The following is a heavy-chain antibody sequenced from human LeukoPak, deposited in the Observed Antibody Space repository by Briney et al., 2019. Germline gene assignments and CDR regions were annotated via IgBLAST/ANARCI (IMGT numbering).Heavy chain of an antibody. J-gene: IGHJ6*02. CDR2: IIPIFGTA. CDR3: ARDSLSTPRLYCSSTSCYAPDYYYGVDV. Sequence: SVKVSCKASGGTFSSYAISWVRQAPGQGLEWMGGIIPIFGTANYAQKFQGRVTITADESTSTAYMELSSLRSEDTAVYYCARDSLSTPRLYCSSTSCYAPDYYYGVDVWGQGTTVTVSS. D-gene: IGHD2-2*01. V-gene: IGHV1-69*13. CDR1: GGTFSSYA.